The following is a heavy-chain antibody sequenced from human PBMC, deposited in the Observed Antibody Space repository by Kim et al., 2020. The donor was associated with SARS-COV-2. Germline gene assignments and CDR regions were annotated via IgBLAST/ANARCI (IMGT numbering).Heavy chain of an antibody. CDR2: INPSGGST. D-gene: IGHD3-10*01. CDR3: ARDIPPYLDYGSGSSYYYYGMDV. J-gene: IGHJ6*02. Sequence: ASVKVSCKASGYTFTSYYMHWVRQAPGQGLEWMGIINPSGGSTSYAQKFQGRVTMTRDTSTSTVYMELSSLRSEDTAVYYCARDIPPYLDYGSGSSYYYYGMDVWGQGTTVTVSS. V-gene: IGHV1-46*01. CDR1: GYTFTSYY.